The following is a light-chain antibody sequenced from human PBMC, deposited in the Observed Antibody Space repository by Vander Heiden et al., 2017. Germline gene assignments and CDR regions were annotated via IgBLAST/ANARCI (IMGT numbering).Light chain of an antibody. CDR1: QSLVHRDGNTH. V-gene: IGKV2-30*02. J-gene: IGKJ1*01. Sequence: DVVMTQSPLSLPVTLGQSASIPCRSSQSLVHRDGNTHLDWFQQRPGQSPRRLICKVSNRDSGVPDRFSGSGSGTDFTLKISRVEAEDVGVYYCMQGTHWPPTFGQGTKVEIK. CDR3: MQGTHWPPT. CDR2: KVS.